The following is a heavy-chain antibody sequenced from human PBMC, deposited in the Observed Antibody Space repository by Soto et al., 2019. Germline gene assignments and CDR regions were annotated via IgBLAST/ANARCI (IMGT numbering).Heavy chain of an antibody. D-gene: IGHD2-15*01. CDR1: GFTFSNAW. J-gene: IGHJ3*02. CDR3: AKEDCSGGSCYSRSYYYDSSGYPPGAFDI. CDR2: ISGSGGST. V-gene: IGHV3-23*01. Sequence: GGSLRLSCVASGFTFSNAWMSWVRQAPGKGLEWVSAISGSGGSTYYADSVKGRFTISRDNSKNTLYLQMNSLRAEDTAVYYCAKEDCSGGSCYSRSYYYDSSGYPPGAFDIWGQGTMVTVSS.